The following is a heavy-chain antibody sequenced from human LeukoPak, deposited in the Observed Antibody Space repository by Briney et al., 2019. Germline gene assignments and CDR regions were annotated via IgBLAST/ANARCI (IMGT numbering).Heavy chain of an antibody. D-gene: IGHD6-19*01. J-gene: IGHJ4*02. CDR1: GFTFSSYG. V-gene: IGHV3-30*02. CDR2: IRYDGSNK. Sequence: GGSLRLSCAASGFTFSSYGMHWVRQAPGKGLEWVAFIRYDGSNKYYADSVKGRFTISRDNSKNTLCLQMNSLRAEDTAVYYCARSYSSGWSSPQGYWGQGTLVTVSS. CDR3: ARSYSSGWSSPQGY.